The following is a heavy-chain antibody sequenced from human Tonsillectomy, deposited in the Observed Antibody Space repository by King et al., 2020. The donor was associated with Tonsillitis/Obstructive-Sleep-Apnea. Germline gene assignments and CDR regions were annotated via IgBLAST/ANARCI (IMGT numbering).Heavy chain of an antibody. CDR2: FNTDTGNP. D-gene: IGHD2-2*01. Sequence: VQLVESGSEFRKPGASVKVSCKASGYSFNNYAMNWVRQAPGQGPEWRGWFNTDTGNPTYAQGFTGRFVFSLDTSISTAYLQISSLKAEDTAVYYCARKGVAVVGSRGDFDIWGQGTMVTVSS. CDR1: GYSFNNYA. V-gene: IGHV7-4-1*02. CDR3: ARKGVAVVGSRGDFDI. J-gene: IGHJ3*02.